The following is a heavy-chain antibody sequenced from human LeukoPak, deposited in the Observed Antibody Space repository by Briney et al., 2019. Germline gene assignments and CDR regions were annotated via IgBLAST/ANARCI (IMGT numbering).Heavy chain of an antibody. D-gene: IGHD5-24*01. CDR1: GGSISSGSYY. J-gene: IGHJ3*02. V-gene: IGHV4-61*02. Sequence: KASETLSLTCTVSGGSISSGSYYWSWIRQPAGKGLEWIGRIYTSGSTNYNPSLKSRVTISVDTSKNQFSLKLSSVTAADTAVYYCAREGRWLQSGVAFGIWGQGTMVTVSS. CDR3: AREGRWLQSGVAFGI. CDR2: IYTSGST.